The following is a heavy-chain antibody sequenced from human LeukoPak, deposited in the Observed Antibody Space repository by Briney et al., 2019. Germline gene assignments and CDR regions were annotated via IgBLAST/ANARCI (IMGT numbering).Heavy chain of an antibody. CDR2: ISYDGSNK. CDR3: ARGLDGAARPRNYFDY. Sequence: GGSLRLSCAASGFTFSSYAMHWVRQAPGKGLEWVAVISYDGSNKYYADSVKGRFTISRDNSKNTLYLQMNSLRAEDTAVYYCARGLDGAARPRNYFDYWGQGTLVTVSS. D-gene: IGHD6-6*01. V-gene: IGHV3-30-3*01. J-gene: IGHJ4*02. CDR1: GFTFSSYA.